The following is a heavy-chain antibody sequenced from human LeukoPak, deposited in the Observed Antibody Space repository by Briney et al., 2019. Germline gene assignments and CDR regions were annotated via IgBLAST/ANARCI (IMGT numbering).Heavy chain of an antibody. CDR1: GFTFSDYS. Sequence: GGSLRLSCAASGFTFSDYSMNWVRQAPGKGLEWVSAISGSGGSTYYADSVKGRFTISRDNSKNTLYLQMNSLRAEDTAVYYCAKSTFPYCSSTSCYGPNWFDPWGQGTLVTVSS. CDR2: ISGSGGST. D-gene: IGHD2-2*01. J-gene: IGHJ5*02. V-gene: IGHV3-23*01. CDR3: AKSTFPYCSSTSCYGPNWFDP.